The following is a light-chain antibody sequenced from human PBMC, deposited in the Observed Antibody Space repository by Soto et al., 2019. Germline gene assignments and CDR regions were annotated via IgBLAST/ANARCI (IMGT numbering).Light chain of an antibody. CDR2: EVS. Sequence: QSVLTQPASVSGSPGQSITISCTGTSSDVGGYNYVSWYQHHPGKAPKLMIYEVSNRPSGVSNRFSGSKSGNTASLTISGLQAEDEAYYYCSSYTSSFTRVFGGGTQLTVL. CDR3: SSYTSSFTRV. J-gene: IGLJ2*01. CDR1: SSDVGGYNY. V-gene: IGLV2-14*01.